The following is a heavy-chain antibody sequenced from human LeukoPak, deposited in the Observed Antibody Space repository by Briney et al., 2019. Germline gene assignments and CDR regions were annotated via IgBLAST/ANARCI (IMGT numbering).Heavy chain of an antibody. CDR1: GYTFTSYY. Sequence: ASVKVSCKASGYTFTSYYMHWVRQAPGQGLEWMGIINPSGGSTSYAQKFQGRVTITRNTSISTAYMELSSLRSEDTAVYYCARGGYDFWSGIPFSFGYYYYMDVWGKGTTVTVSS. CDR3: ARGGYDFWSGIPFSFGYYYYMDV. D-gene: IGHD3-3*01. J-gene: IGHJ6*03. V-gene: IGHV1-46*01. CDR2: INPSGGST.